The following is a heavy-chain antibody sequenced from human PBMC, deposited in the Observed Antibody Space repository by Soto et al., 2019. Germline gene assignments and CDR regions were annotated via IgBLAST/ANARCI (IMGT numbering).Heavy chain of an antibody. V-gene: IGHV1-69*02. CDR3: ASSADYCSGGSCYSPRLQH. CDR1: GGTFSSYT. CDR2: IIPILGIA. Sequence: SVKVSCKASGGTFSSYTISWVRQAPGQGLEWMGRIIPILGIANYAQKFQGRVTITADKSTSTAYMELSSLRSEDTAVYYCASSADYCSGGSCYSPRLQHWGQGTLVTVSS. J-gene: IGHJ1*01. D-gene: IGHD2-15*01.